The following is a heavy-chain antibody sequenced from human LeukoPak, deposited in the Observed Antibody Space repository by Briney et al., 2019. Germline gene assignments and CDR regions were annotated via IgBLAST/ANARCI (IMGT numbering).Heavy chain of an antibody. CDR1: GYTFTGYY. J-gene: IGHJ1*01. CDR2: INPNSGGT. V-gene: IGHV1-2*04. D-gene: IGHD3-22*01. CDR3: ALQSEYYDSSGYFQH. Sequence: GASVKVSCKASGYTFTGYYMHWVRQAPGQGLEWMGWINPNSGGTNHAQKFQGWVTMTRDTSISTAYMELSRLRSDDTAVYYCALQSEYYDSSGYFQHWGQGTLVTVSS.